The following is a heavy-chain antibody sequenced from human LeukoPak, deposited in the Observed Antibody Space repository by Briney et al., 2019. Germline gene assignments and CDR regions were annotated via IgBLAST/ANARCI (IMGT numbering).Heavy chain of an antibody. CDR3: AKALISQWVVDY. CDR2: INSDGSTT. Sequence: GGSLRLSCAASGFTFSSYWMYWVRQAPGKGLVWVSRINSDGSTTSYADSVKGRFTISRGNAKNTLSLQMNSLRAEDTAIYYCAKALISQWVVDYWGQGTLVTVSS. V-gene: IGHV3-74*01. J-gene: IGHJ4*02. CDR1: GFTFSSYW. D-gene: IGHD1-26*01.